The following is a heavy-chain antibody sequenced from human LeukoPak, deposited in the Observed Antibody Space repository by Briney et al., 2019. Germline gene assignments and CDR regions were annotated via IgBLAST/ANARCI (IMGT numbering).Heavy chain of an antibody. CDR2: INHRGST. D-gene: IGHD6-6*01. V-gene: IGHV4-34*01. CDR1: GGSFSGYY. J-gene: IGHJ4*02. Sequence: SETLSLTCAVYGGSFSGYYWSWIRQPPGKGLEWIGEINHRGSTNYNPSLKSRVTISVDTSKNQFSLKLSSVTAADTAVYYCAHIAARPGKDDYWGQGTLVTVSS. CDR3: AHIAARPGKDDY.